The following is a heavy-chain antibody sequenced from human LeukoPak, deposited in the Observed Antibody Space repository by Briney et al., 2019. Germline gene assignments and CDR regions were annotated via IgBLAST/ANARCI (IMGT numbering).Heavy chain of an antibody. CDR1: GGTFSSYA. Sequence: GASVNVSCKASGGTFSSYAISWVRQAPGQGLEWMGGIIPIFGTANYAQKFQGRVTITADKSTSTAYMELSSLRSEDTAVYYCAREGGPYCTNGVCYRFYFDYWGQGTLVTVSS. CDR2: IIPIFGTA. D-gene: IGHD2-8*01. J-gene: IGHJ4*02. V-gene: IGHV1-69*06. CDR3: AREGGPYCTNGVCYRFYFDY.